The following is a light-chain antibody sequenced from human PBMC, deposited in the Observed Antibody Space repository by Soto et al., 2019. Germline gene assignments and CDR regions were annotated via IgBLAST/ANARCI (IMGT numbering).Light chain of an antibody. CDR3: QQYNSYSPT. V-gene: IGKV1-5*01. CDR2: DAS. Sequence: DIQLTQYHSTLSASVGDRFTITCRPSQSISMWLAWFQQKPGKAPKLLIYDASSLESGVPSRFSGSGSGTEFTLTISSLQPDDFATYYCQQYNSYSPTFGQGPNV. J-gene: IGKJ1*01. CDR1: QSISMW.